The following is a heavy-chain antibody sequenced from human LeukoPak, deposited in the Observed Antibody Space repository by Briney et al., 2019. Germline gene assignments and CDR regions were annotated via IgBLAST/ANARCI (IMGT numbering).Heavy chain of an antibody. J-gene: IGHJ6*03. CDR1: GYTFTGYY. CDR2: INPTSGGT. D-gene: IGHD2-21*02. CDR3: ARGVTARGFYYYMDI. V-gene: IGHV1-2*02. Sequence: ASVKVSCKVSGYTFTGYYIHWVRQAPGQGLEWMGWINPTSGGTNYAQKFQGRVTMTRDTSTSTAYMELSRLRSDDTAVYSCARGVTARGFYYYMDILGRGTTVTISS.